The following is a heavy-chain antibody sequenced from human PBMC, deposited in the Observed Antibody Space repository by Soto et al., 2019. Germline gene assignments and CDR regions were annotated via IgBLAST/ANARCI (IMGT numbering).Heavy chain of an antibody. CDR1: GGTFSSYA. Sequence: QVQLVQSGAEVKKPGSSVKVSCKASGGTFSSYAISWVRQAPGQGLEWMGGIIRIFGTANYAQKFQGRVTITADESTSTAYRELSSLRSADTAVYYGARDSRGRSSSLSMDVWGQGTTVTVSS. V-gene: IGHV1-69*12. D-gene: IGHD6-6*01. CDR2: IIRIFGTA. J-gene: IGHJ6*02. CDR3: ARDSRGRSSSLSMDV.